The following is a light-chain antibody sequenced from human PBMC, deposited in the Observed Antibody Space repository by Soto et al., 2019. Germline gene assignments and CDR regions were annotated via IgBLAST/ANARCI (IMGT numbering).Light chain of an antibody. CDR1: QSVLYSSNNKNY. CDR2: WAS. J-gene: IGKJ1*01. V-gene: IGKV4-1*01. Sequence: DIVMTQSPDSLAVSLGERATINCKSSQSVLYSSNNKNYLAWYQQTPGQPPKLLIYWASIRESVVPDRFSGSESGTDFTLTISSLQAEDVAVYYCQQYYSIPPWTFGQGTKVEIK. CDR3: QQYYSIPPWT.